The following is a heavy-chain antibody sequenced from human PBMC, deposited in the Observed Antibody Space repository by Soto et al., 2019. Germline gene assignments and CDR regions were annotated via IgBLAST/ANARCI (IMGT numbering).Heavy chain of an antibody. V-gene: IGHV3-33*01. D-gene: IGHD3-16*02. Sequence: QVQLVESGGGVVQPGRSLRLSCAASGFTFSSYGMHWVRQAPGKGLEWVAVIWYDGSNKYYADSVKGRFTISRDNSKNTLYLQMNSLRAEDTAVYYCARDRPPNDYIWGSYRPYNWFDPWGQGTLVTVSS. CDR2: IWYDGSNK. J-gene: IGHJ5*02. CDR1: GFTFSSYG. CDR3: ARDRPPNDYIWGSYRPYNWFDP.